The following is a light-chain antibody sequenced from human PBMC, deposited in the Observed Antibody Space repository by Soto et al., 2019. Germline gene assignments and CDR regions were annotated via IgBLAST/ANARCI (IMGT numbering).Light chain of an antibody. CDR3: QVWDSRSEHVV. CDR2: YDN. CDR1: NIGSRS. J-gene: IGLJ3*02. Sequence: SYELTQPHSVSVAPGETARITCGGDNIGSRSVHWYQQKPGQAPVVVMSYDNVRPSGIPERFYGSSSGKTATLTIIRVEAGDEADYYCQVWDSRSEHVVFGGGTKLTVL. V-gene: IGLV3-21*04.